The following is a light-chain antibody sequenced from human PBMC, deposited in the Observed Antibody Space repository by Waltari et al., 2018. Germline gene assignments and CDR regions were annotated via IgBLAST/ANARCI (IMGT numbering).Light chain of an antibody. CDR2: GAS. CDR1: QIVSSNY. CDR3: QQYGGSTGT. Sequence: EIVLTQSPGTLSLSPGERATLSCRASQIVSSNYLAWHQQKPGRAPRLLIYGASSRATGIPDRFSGSGTGTDFTLTISRLEPEDFAVYYCQQYGGSTGTFGQGTKVAIK. V-gene: IGKV3-20*01. J-gene: IGKJ1*01.